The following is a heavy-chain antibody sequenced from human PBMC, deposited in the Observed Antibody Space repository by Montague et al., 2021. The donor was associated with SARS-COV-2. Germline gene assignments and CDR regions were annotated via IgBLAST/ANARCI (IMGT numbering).Heavy chain of an antibody. D-gene: IGHD1-7*01. V-gene: IGHV4-34*01. J-gene: IGHJ6*02. CDR2: INHSGST. CDR3: ARGRTGTTFYYYYYYGMDV. CDR1: GGSFSGYY. Sequence: SETLSLTCAVYGGSFSGYYWSWIRQPPGKGLEWIGEINHSGSTNYNPSLKSRVTISVDTSKNQFSLMLSSVTAADTAVYYCARGRTGTTFYYYYYYGMDVWGQGTTVTVSS.